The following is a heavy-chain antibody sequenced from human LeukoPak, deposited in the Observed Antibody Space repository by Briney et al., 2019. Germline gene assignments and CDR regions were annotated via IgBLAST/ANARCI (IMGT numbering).Heavy chain of an antibody. J-gene: IGHJ4*02. V-gene: IGHV1-46*01. Sequence: ASVKVSCKASGYTFTSYYMHWVRQAPGQGLEWMEMISPSGDTTRYVQNFQGRVTMTRDTSTSTAYMELSRLRSDDTAVYYCARERGVVVVAAIDYWGQGTLVTVSS. CDR2: ISPSGDTT. CDR3: ARERGVVVVAAIDY. D-gene: IGHD2-15*01. CDR1: GYTFTSYY.